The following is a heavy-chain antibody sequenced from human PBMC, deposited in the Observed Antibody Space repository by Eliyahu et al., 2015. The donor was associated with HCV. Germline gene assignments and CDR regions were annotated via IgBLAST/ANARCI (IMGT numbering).Heavy chain of an antibody. J-gene: IGHJ6*02. D-gene: IGHD4-17*01. CDR1: GFTVSXXY. Sequence: EVQLVESGGGLIQPGGSLRLSCAASGFTVSXXYMSWXRQAPGKGLEWVSVIYTYGSAFYADSVKDRFTISRDNSKNTLYLQMNSLRAEDTAVYYCARSRFYDYGDYVAYYGMDVWGQGTTVTVSS. CDR3: ARSRFYDYGDYVAYYGMDV. V-gene: IGHV3-53*01. CDR2: IYTYGSA.